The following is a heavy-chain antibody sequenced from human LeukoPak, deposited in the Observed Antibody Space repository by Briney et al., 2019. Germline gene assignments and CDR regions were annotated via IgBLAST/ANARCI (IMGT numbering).Heavy chain of an antibody. CDR3: ARISRRVVAGTSLHFDL. CDR1: GDSISSGDYY. D-gene: IGHD6-19*01. CDR2: MYNSGST. Sequence: SETLSLTCTVSGDSISSGDYYWSWIRQPPGKGLEWIGYMYNSGSTNYNPSLKSRVTISVDTSNNQISLKLISVTAADTAVYYCARISRRVVAGTSLHFDLWGRGTLVTVSS. V-gene: IGHV4-61*08. J-gene: IGHJ2*01.